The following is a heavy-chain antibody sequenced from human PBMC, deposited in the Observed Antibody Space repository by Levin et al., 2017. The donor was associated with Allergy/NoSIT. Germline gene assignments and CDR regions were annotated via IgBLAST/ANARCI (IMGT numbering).Heavy chain of an antibody. Sequence: SETLSLTCTVSGGSISSSSYYWGWIRQPPGKGLEWIGSFFYSGSTYYNPSLKSRVTISVDTSKNQFSLKLSSVTAADTAVYYCARRGYDFWSGYYEYYFDYWGQGTLVTVSS. J-gene: IGHJ4*02. CDR2: FFYSGST. V-gene: IGHV4-39*01. CDR1: GGSISSSSYY. D-gene: IGHD3-3*01. CDR3: ARRGYDFWSGYYEYYFDY.